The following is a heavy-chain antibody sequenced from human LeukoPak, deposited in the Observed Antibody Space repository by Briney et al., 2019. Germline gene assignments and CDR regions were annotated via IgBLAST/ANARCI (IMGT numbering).Heavy chain of an antibody. J-gene: IGHJ6*03. CDR2: LYTNDNT. Sequence: SETLSLTCSVSGGSITGGRYYWTWIRQPAGKGLEWIGRLYTNDNTNYDPSLESRVSISVDTSKSQFYLQLTSVTAADTAVYFCARGVVTDDYYMDVWGKGITVIVSS. D-gene: IGHD2-21*02. CDR1: GGSITGGRYY. CDR3: ARGVVTDDYYMDV. V-gene: IGHV4-61*02.